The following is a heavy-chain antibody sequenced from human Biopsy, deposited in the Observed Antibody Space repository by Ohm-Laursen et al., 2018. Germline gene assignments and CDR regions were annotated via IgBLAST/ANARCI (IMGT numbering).Heavy chain of an antibody. CDR1: GYTFAGYY. J-gene: IGHJ6*02. CDR3: ARVPAYPSIDGYYGLDL. V-gene: IGHV1-2*02. D-gene: IGHD3-9*01. Sequence: ASVKVSCKASGYTFAGYYLHWVRQAPGHGLEWMGWINPNSGNANYAQSFQGRLTVTRDTSISTAYMELTSLTFDDTAIYYCARVPAYPSIDGYYGLDLWGQGTTVIAS. CDR2: INPNSGNA.